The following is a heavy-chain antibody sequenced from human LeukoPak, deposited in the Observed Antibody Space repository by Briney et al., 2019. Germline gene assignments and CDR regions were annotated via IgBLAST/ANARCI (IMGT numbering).Heavy chain of an antibody. J-gene: IGHJ5*01. CDR1: GFTLSDYY. V-gene: IGHV3-23*01. Sequence: PGGSLRLSCAASGFTLSDYYMSWVRQAPGKGLEWVSTITGGGSTTYYADSVKGRFTISRDNSKNTLYLQMNSLRAEDTALYYCARESPVAATGRSWFDSWGQGTLVTVSS. CDR2: ITGGGSTT. CDR3: ARESPVAATGRSWFDS. D-gene: IGHD6-13*01.